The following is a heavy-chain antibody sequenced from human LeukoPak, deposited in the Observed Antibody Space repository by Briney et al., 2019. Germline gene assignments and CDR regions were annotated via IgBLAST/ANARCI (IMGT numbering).Heavy chain of an antibody. CDR2: ISIRSSYI. CDR3: ARDRGNQRGYYYYYMDV. V-gene: IGHV3-21*01. J-gene: IGHJ6*03. CDR1: GFTLSIYT. D-gene: IGHD1-14*01. Sequence: GGSLRLSCAASGFTLSIYTMSWGRQAPGKGLGWGSSISIRSSYINYADSLKVRFTISRDNAKNSFCMKMNSLRAEDTAVYYCARDRGNQRGYYYYYMDVWGRGPTVTASS.